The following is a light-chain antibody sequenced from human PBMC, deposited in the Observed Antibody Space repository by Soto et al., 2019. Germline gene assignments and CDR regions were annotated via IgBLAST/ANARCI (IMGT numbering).Light chain of an antibody. CDR3: QQYNNWPPLLT. V-gene: IGKV3-15*01. CDR1: QSVSSN. Sequence: EIVMTQSPATLSVSPGERATLSCRASQSVSSNLACYQQKPGQAPRLLIYGASTRATGIPARFSGSGSGTEFTLNISSLQSEDFAVYYCQQYNNWPPLLTFGGGTKVEIK. CDR2: GAS. J-gene: IGKJ4*01.